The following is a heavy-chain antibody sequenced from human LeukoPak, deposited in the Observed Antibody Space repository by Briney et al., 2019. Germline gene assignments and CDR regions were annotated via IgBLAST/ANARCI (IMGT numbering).Heavy chain of an antibody. V-gene: IGHV3-21*01. CDR1: GFTFSNYQ. D-gene: IGHD5-18*01. J-gene: IGHJ4*02. Sequence: GGSLRLSCAASGFTFSNYQMNWVRQAPGKGLEWVSTIGSSSTYIYYADSVKGRFTISRDNAKNSLYLQMNSLRAEDTAVYYCAASTKHPAMVDYWGQGTLVTVSS. CDR2: IGSSSTYI. CDR3: AASTKHPAMVDY.